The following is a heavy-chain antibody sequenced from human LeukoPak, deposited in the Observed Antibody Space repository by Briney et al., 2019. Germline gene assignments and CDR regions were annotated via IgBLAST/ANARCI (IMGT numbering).Heavy chain of an antibody. CDR2: INGDTGNT. CDR3: ARSSNVPFYY. Sequence: ASVKVSCKASGYTFSTYSIHWVRQAPAQRLEWMGWINGDTGNTMYSQKFQDRVTFTRDTGASTAYMEVSSLRSEDTALYYCARSSNVPFYYWGQGTLVTVSS. V-gene: IGHV1-3*01. J-gene: IGHJ4*02. CDR1: GYTFSTYS.